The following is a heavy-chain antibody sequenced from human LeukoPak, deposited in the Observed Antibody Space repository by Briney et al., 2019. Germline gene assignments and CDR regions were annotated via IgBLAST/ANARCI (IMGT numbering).Heavy chain of an antibody. V-gene: IGHV1-2*02. Sequence: ASVKVSCKASGYTFTGYYMHWVRQAPGQGLEWMGWINPNSGGTNYAQKFQGRVTMTRDTSISTAYMDLSRLTSDDTAVYYCARDLRRDSSGYYYTFDYWGQGTLVTVSS. CDR3: ARDLRRDSSGYYYTFDY. D-gene: IGHD3-22*01. CDR1: GYTFTGYY. CDR2: INPNSGGT. J-gene: IGHJ4*02.